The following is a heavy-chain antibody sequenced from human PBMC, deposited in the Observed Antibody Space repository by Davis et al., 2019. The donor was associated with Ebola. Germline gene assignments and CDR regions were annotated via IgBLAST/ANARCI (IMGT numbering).Heavy chain of an antibody. CDR2: ISSSGSTI. J-gene: IGHJ4*02. Sequence: GESLKISCAASGFTFSSYGMHWVRQAPGKGLEWVSYISSSGSTIYYADSVKGRFTISRDNAKNSLYLQMNSLRAEDTAVYYCARVGAFWSGYDDYWGQGTLVTVSS. V-gene: IGHV3-48*04. CDR3: ARVGAFWSGYDDY. D-gene: IGHD3-3*01. CDR1: GFTFSSYG.